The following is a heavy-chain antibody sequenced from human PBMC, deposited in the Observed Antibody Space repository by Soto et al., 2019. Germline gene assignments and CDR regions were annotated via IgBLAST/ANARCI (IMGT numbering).Heavy chain of an antibody. CDR1: GGSFSGYY. CDR3: ARDRVIYYGSGSYHGWFDP. V-gene: IGHV4-34*01. D-gene: IGHD3-10*01. CDR2: INHSGST. Sequence: SETLSLTCAVYGGSFSGYYWSWIRQPPGKGLEWIGEINHSGSTNYNPSLKSRVTISVDTSKNQFSLKLSSVTAADTAVYYCARDRVIYYGSGSYHGWFDPWGQGALVTVSS. J-gene: IGHJ5*02.